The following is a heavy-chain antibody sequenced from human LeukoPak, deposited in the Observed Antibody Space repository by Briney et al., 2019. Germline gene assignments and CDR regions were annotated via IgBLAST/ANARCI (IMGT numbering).Heavy chain of an antibody. CDR1: GFTLSSYV. CDR3: ARGDSSGWYRIYFDY. Sequence: PGGALRLSCAASGFTLSSYVMHWVRQARGKGLEWVAVISYDGSNKYYADSVKGRFTISRDNSKNTLYLQMNSLRAEDTAVYYCARGDSSGWYRIYFDYWGQGTLVTVSS. V-gene: IGHV3-30*04. J-gene: IGHJ4*02. D-gene: IGHD6-19*01. CDR2: ISYDGSNK.